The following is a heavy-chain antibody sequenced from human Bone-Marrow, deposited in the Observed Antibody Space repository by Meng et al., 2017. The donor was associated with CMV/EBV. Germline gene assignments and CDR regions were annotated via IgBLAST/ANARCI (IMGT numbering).Heavy chain of an antibody. J-gene: IGHJ4*02. D-gene: IGHD5-24*01. CDR2: INPNSGGT. CDR1: GYTFTGYY. V-gene: IGHV1-2*02. Sequence: ASVKVSCKASGYTFTGYYMHWVRQAPGQGLEWMGWINPNSGGTNYAQKFQGRGTMTRDTSISTAYMELSRLRSDDTAVYYCARATRWLQLLARYYFDYWGQGTLVTVSS. CDR3: ARATRWLQLLARYYFDY.